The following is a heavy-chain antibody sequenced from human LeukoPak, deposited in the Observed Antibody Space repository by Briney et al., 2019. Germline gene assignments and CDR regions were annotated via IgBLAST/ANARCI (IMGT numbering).Heavy chain of an antibody. V-gene: IGHV1-46*01. CDR1: GYTFTSYY. Sequence: ASVKVSCKASGYTFTSYYMHWVRQAPGQGLEWMGIINPSGGSTSYAQKFQGRVTMTRDTSTSTVYMELSSLRSEDTAVYYCARFYYGSGSYRSDYFDYWGQGTLVTVSS. D-gene: IGHD3-10*01. CDR3: ARFYYGSGSYRSDYFDY. CDR2: INPSGGST. J-gene: IGHJ4*02.